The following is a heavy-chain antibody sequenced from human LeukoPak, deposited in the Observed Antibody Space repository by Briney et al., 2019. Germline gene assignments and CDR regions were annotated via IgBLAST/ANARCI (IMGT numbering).Heavy chain of an antibody. V-gene: IGHV3-30*18. CDR3: AERPYYYDSSGYLF. CDR1: GFTFSDYS. D-gene: IGHD3-22*01. Sequence: GGSLRLSCAASGFTFSDYSMNWIRQAPGKGLEWVAAISYDGSNKYYADSVKGRFTISRDNSKNTLYLQMNSLRAEDTAVYYCAERPYYYDSSGYLFWGQGTLVTVSS. CDR2: ISYDGSNK. J-gene: IGHJ4*02.